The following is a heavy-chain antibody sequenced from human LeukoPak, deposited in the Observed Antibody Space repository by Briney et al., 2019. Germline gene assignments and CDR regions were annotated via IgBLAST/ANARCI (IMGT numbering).Heavy chain of an antibody. CDR3: ARESESSGWYDY. CDR2: ISGDGGST. CDR1: GFMFHDYA. J-gene: IGHJ4*02. D-gene: IGHD6-19*01. V-gene: IGHV3-43*02. Sequence: GGSLRLSCAAPGFMFHDYAIHWVXQAPGXXXXXVSLISGDGGSTFYADSVKGRFTISRDNSKNSLYLQMNSLRSDDTALYYCARESESSGWYDYWGQGTLVTVSS.